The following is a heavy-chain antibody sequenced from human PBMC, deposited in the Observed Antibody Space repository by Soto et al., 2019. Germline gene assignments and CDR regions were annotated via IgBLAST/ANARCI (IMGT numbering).Heavy chain of an antibody. J-gene: IGHJ4*02. CDR2: INAGNGNT. V-gene: IGHV1-3*01. CDR1: GYTVTNYA. CDR3: ARDPGYSYGYN. Sequence: ASWKISCKASGYTVTNYAMPWVRQAPGQRLEWMGWINAGNGNTKYSQKFQGRVTITRDTSASTAYMELSSLRSEDTAVYYCARDPGYSYGYNWGQGTLVTVSS. D-gene: IGHD5-18*01.